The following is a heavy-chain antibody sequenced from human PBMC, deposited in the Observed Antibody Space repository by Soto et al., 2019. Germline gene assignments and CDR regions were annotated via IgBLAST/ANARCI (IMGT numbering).Heavy chain of an antibody. J-gene: IGHJ4*02. Sequence: QVQLMQSGAEVKKPGASVKVSCKASGNTFTNYYIHWVRQAPGQGLEWMGTINPSGGHTTYAQKFLGRVTMTRDTSTSTLYMELTSLRSEDTAVYYCARAGHVVVVTAAFDYWGQGTLVTVSS. CDR3: ARAGHVVVVTAAFDY. V-gene: IGHV1-46*01. D-gene: IGHD2-21*02. CDR2: INPSGGHT. CDR1: GNTFTNYY.